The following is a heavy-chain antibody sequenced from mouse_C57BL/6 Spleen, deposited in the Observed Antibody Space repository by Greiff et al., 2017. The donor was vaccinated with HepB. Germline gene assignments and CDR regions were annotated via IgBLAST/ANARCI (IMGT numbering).Heavy chain of an antibody. D-gene: IGHD2-4*01. CDR1: GFTFSDYG. V-gene: IGHV5-17*01. CDR3: ARGYYDYDNWCAY. Sequence: EVKLVESGGGLVKPGGSLKLSCAASGFTFSDYGMHWVRQAPGKGLEWVAYISSGSSNIYYADTVKGRCTISIDKAKNTLFLQMTSLRSEETAMYYCARGYYDYDNWCAYWGQGTLVTVAA. J-gene: IGHJ3*01. CDR2: ISSGSSNI.